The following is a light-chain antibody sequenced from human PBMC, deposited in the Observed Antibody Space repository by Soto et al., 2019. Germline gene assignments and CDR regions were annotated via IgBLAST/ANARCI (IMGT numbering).Light chain of an antibody. J-gene: IGKJ1*01. CDR3: QYYDNYSWT. V-gene: IGKV1-5*03. Sequence: DIQLTQSPSTLSASVGDRVTITCRASQSIGVWLTWYQQKPGKAPKFLIYKTSTLESGVPSRFSGSGSGTEFTLIISSLQPDDFVSYHCQYYDNYSWTFGQGTKVEIK. CDR1: QSIGVW. CDR2: KTS.